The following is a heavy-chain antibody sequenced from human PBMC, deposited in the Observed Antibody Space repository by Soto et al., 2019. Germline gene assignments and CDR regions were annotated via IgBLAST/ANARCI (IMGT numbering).Heavy chain of an antibody. Sequence: ASVKVSCKASGGTFSRYAVSWVRQAPGQGLEWMGGIIPGLGTINYAQKFQGRVTITADESTSTAYMELSSLRPEDTAVYYCARDGLIRGAIIGNFDYWGQGTLVTVSS. V-gene: IGHV1-69*13. D-gene: IGHD3-10*01. CDR2: IIPGLGTI. CDR3: ARDGLIRGAIIGNFDY. J-gene: IGHJ4*02. CDR1: GGTFSRYA.